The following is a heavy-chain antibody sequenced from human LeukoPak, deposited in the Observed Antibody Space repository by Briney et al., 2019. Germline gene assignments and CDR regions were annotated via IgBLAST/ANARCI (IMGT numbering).Heavy chain of an antibody. D-gene: IGHD5-24*01. CDR1: GFSLSSYG. Sequence: GGSLRLSCATPGFSLSSYGMHWVRQAPGKGLEWVAGILYDGSEEYKDSVKGRFTISRDNFKNTVFLQMSSLRVEDSAMYFCGRSRDGYYHGTQWGQGTLVTVSS. CDR3: GRSRDGYYHGTQ. CDR2: ILYDGSEE. V-gene: IGHV3-33*05. J-gene: IGHJ4*02.